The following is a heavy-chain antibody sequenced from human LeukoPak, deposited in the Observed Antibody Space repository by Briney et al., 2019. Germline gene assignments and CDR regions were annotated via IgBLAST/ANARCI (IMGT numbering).Heavy chain of an antibody. CDR3: ARVTMVRAEGWFDP. CDR2: IYPGDSDT. J-gene: IGHJ5*02. Sequence: GESLKISCKVSGYTFISYWIGWVRQMPGKGLEGMGVIYPGDSDTSNSPSFHGEVTISANKSISTDYLEWSSLKASDTAMYYCARVTMVRAEGWFDPWGQGTLVTVSS. V-gene: IGHV5-51*01. CDR1: GYTFISYW. D-gene: IGHD3-10*01.